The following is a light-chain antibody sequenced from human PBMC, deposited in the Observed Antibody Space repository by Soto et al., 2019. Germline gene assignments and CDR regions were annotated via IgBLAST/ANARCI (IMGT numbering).Light chain of an antibody. V-gene: IGKV3-20*01. J-gene: IGKJ2*01. CDR2: GAS. CDR1: QSGSSSY. CDR3: QQYGSSPLYT. Sequence: ELVLTQSPGTLSLSPGERATLSCRASQSGSSSYLAWYQQKVGQAPRLLIYGASSRATGIPDRFSGSGSGTDFTLTISRLEPEDFAVYYCQQYGSSPLYTFGQGTKLEIK.